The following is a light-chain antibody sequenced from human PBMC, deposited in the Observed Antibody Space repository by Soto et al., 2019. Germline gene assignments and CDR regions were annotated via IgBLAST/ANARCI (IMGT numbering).Light chain of an antibody. CDR2: GAS. Sequence: EIVLTQSPGTLPLSPGERVTLSCRASQSIMNNYLAWYQQKPGQAPRLLIYGASSRVTGIPDRFSGSGSGTDFTLTISRLEPEDFAVYHCQQYASSPITFGQGTRLEIK. CDR3: QQYASSPIT. CDR1: QSIMNNY. J-gene: IGKJ5*01. V-gene: IGKV3-20*01.